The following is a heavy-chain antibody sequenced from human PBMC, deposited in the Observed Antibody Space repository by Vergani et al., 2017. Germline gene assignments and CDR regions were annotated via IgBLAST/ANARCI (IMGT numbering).Heavy chain of an antibody. CDR3: AKREWEPTFLSYYYYGMDV. V-gene: IGHV3-48*01. Sequence: EVQLVESGGGLVKPGGSLRLSCAASGFTFSSYSMNWVRQAPGKGLEWVSYISSSSSTIYYADSVKGRFTISRDNAKNSLYLQMNSLRAEDTAVYYCAKREWEPTFLSYYYYGMDVWGQGTTVTVSS. CDR1: GFTFSSYS. CDR2: ISSSSSTI. D-gene: IGHD1-26*01. J-gene: IGHJ6*02.